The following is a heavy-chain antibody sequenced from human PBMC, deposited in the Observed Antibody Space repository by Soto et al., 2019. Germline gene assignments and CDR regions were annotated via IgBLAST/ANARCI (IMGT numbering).Heavy chain of an antibody. J-gene: IGHJ6*02. CDR1: GFTFSSYA. Sequence: PGGSLRLSCAASGFTFSSYAMHWVRQAPGKGLEWVAVISYDGSNKYYADSVKGRFTISRDNSKNTLYLQMNSLRAEDTAVYYCARGYYDFWSGYYSPIYYYYYGMDVWGQGTTVTVSS. CDR2: ISYDGSNK. CDR3: ARGYYDFWSGYYSPIYYYYYGMDV. V-gene: IGHV3-30-3*01. D-gene: IGHD3-3*01.